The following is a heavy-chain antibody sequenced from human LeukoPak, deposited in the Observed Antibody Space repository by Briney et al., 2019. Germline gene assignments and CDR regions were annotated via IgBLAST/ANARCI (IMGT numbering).Heavy chain of an antibody. D-gene: IGHD3-10*01. CDR3: AREPALWFGELFSSPYFDY. V-gene: IGHV4-4*07. CDR1: GGSISSYY. Sequence: SETLSLTCTVSGGSISSYYWSWIRQPAGKGLEWLGRIYTSGSTNYNPSLKSRVTMSVDTSKNQFSLKLSSVTAADTAVYYCAREPALWFGELFSSPYFDYWGQGTLVTVSS. J-gene: IGHJ4*02. CDR2: IYTSGST.